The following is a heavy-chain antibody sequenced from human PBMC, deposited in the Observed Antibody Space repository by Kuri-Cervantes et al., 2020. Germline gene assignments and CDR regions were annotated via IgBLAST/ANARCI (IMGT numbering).Heavy chain of an antibody. J-gene: IGHJ6*03. V-gene: IGHV1-8*02. Sequence: ASVKVSCKASGYTFTTYDIHWVRQATGQGLEWMGWMNPNSGNTGYAQKFQGRVTMTRNTSISTAYMELSSLRSDDTAVYYCARCVAVPAALGRYYYYYYMDVWGKGTTVTVSS. CDR3: ARCVAVPAALGRYYYYYYMDV. CDR2: MNPNSGNT. D-gene: IGHD2-2*01. CDR1: GYTFTTYD.